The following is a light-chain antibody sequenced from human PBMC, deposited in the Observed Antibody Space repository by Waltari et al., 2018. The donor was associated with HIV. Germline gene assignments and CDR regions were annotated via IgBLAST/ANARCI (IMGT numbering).Light chain of an antibody. CDR3: SSYTNSNTLM. V-gene: IGLV2-14*03. J-gene: IGLJ3*02. CDR2: DVS. CDR1: SRDVGDYNY. Sequence: QSALTQPASVSGSPGQSITISCPGTSRDVGDYNYVPCYHQHPGKAPKLMIYDVSNRPSGVSNRFSGSKSGNTASLTISGLQAEDEADYYCSSYTNSNTLMFGGGTKLTVL.